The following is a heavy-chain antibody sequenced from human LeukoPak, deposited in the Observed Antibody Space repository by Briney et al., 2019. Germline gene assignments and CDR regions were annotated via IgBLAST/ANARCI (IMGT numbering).Heavy chain of an antibody. CDR1: GFTFSSYG. V-gene: IGHV3-30*02. CDR3: AKAQYYDSSGNDY. CDR2: IRYDGSNI. D-gene: IGHD3-22*01. Sequence: PGGSLRLSCAASGFTFSSYGMHWVRQAPGKGLEWVAFIRYDGSNIYYADSVKGRFTISRDNSKNTLYLQMNSLRAEDTAVYDCAKAQYYDSSGNDYWGQGTLVTVSS. J-gene: IGHJ4*02.